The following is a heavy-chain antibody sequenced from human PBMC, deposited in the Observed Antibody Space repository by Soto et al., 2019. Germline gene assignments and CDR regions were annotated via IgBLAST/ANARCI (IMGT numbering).Heavy chain of an antibody. J-gene: IGHJ4*02. D-gene: IGHD6-19*01. CDR2: INPGGGRT. CDR3: ARGLAVAYSPALL. V-gene: IGHV1-46*01. CDR1: GYTFTSYY. Sequence: QVQLVQSGAEVKKPGASVKVSCKASGYTFTSYYIHWVRPAPGQGLEWMGLINPGGGRTRYAQKLNGRVTMTRDTSTGKVYVELSSLRSEDTAVYYCARGLAVAYSPALLWGQGTLVTVSS.